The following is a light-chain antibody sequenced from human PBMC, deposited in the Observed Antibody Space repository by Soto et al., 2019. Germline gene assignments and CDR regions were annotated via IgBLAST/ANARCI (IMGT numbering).Light chain of an antibody. CDR1: QSVSSN. CDR3: QQYNNCPPEET. CDR2: GAS. Sequence: EIVMTQSPATLSVSPGERATISCRASQSVSSNLAWYQQKPGQAPRLLIYGASTRATGIPARLSGSGSGTEFTLTISTLQYEDFVVYYCQQYNNCPPEETFVQGTKLEIK. V-gene: IGKV3-15*01. J-gene: IGKJ2*01.